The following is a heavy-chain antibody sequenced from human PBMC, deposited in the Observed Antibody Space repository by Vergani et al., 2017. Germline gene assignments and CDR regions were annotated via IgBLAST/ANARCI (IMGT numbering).Heavy chain of an antibody. J-gene: IGHJ6*03. CDR3: VYSNTECGTTGYFYPFYYYYYMDV. CDR2: IYWHDVQ. D-gene: IGHD1-7*01. CDR1: VSSPTTRGVS. V-gene: IGHV2-5*04. Sequence: QSTFKESAPTLLKLTQTFPLTSPFFVSSPTTRGVSVAWFRQPPGKALDWLALIYWHDVQHYSPPLNNRVTITKDTSKNQVDITMTNMDYVDTGSYYSVYSNTECGTTGYFYPFYYYYYMDVWGRGTTVTVSS.